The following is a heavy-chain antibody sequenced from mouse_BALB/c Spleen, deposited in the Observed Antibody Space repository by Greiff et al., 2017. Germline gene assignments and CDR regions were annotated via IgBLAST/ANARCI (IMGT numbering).Heavy chain of an antibody. V-gene: IGHV5-17*02. CDR3: ARLGDYDGGFAY. CDR1: GFTFSSFG. D-gene: IGHD2-4*01. CDR2: ISSGSSTI. J-gene: IGHJ3*01. Sequence: EVQRVESGGGLVQPGGSRKLSCAASGFTFSSFGMHWVRQAPEKGLEWVAYISSGSSTIYYADTVKGRFTISRDNPKNTLFLQMTSLRSEDTAMYYCARLGDYDGGFAYWGQGTLVTVSA.